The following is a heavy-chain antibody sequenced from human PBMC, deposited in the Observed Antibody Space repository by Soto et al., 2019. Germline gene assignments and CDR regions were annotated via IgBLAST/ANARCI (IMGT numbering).Heavy chain of an antibody. J-gene: IGHJ6*02. V-gene: IGHV1-69*01. Sequence: QVQLVQSGAEVKKPGSSVKVSCKASGGTFSSYAISWVRQAPGQGLEWMGGIIPIFGTANYAQKFQGRVTITADESTSTAYMELSSLISEDTAVYYCSRVRLQLYPHVTNYYYYGMDVCGQGTTVTVSS. CDR2: IIPIFGTA. D-gene: IGHD5-18*01. CDR1: GGTFSSYA. CDR3: SRVRLQLYPHVTNYYYYGMDV.